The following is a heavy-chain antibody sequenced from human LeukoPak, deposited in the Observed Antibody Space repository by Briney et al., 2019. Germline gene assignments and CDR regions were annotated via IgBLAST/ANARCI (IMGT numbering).Heavy chain of an antibody. V-gene: IGHV1-69*04. CDR1: GGTFSSYA. Sequence: GASVKVSFKASGGTFSSYAISWVRQAPGQGLEWMGRIIPILGIANYAQKFQGRVTITADKSTSTAYMELGSLRSEDTAVYYCARDGYTIFGVVPPERIHGMDVWGQGTTVTVSS. CDR3: ARDGYTIFGVVPPERIHGMDV. J-gene: IGHJ6*02. CDR2: IIPILGIA. D-gene: IGHD3-3*01.